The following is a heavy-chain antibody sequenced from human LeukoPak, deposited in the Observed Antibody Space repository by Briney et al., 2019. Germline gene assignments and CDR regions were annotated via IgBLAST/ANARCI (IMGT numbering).Heavy chain of an antibody. CDR3: ARVRGYSYGASDAFDI. CDR1: GFTFSSYW. Sequence: GGSLRLSCAASGFTFSSYWMSWVRQAPGKGLEWVANIKQDGSEKYYVDSVKGRFTISRDNAKNSLYLQMNSLRAEDTAVYYCARVRGYSYGASDAFDIWGQGTMVTVSS. J-gene: IGHJ3*02. CDR2: IKQDGSEK. D-gene: IGHD5-18*01. V-gene: IGHV3-7*01.